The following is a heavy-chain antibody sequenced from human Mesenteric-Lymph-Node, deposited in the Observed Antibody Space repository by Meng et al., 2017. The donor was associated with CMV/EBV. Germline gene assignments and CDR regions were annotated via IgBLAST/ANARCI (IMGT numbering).Heavy chain of an antibody. Sequence: SETLSLTCTVSGGSISSSSYYWGWIRQPPGKGLEWIGSIYYSGSTYYNPFLKSRVTISVDTSKNQFSLKLSSVTAADTAVYYCARDEYSSSPRNYYGMDVWGQGTTVTVSS. CDR1: GGSISSSSYY. CDR3: ARDEYSSSPRNYYGMDV. J-gene: IGHJ6*02. CDR2: IYYSGST. D-gene: IGHD6-6*01. V-gene: IGHV4-39*07.